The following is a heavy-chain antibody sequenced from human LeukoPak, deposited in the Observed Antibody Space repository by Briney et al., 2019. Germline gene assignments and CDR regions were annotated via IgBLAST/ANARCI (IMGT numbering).Heavy chain of an antibody. V-gene: IGHV1-2*02. Sequence: ASVKVSCKASGYTFTGYYMHWVRQAPGQGLEWMGWINPSSGGTNYAQKFQGRVTMTRDTSISTAYMELSRLRSDDTAVYYCARDATTVTNYGMDVWGQGTTVTVSS. CDR3: ARDATTVTNYGMDV. D-gene: IGHD4-17*01. CDR1: GYTFTGYY. J-gene: IGHJ6*02. CDR2: INPSSGGT.